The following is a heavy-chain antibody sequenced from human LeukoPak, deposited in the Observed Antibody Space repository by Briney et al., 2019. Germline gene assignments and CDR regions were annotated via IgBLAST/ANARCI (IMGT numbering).Heavy chain of an antibody. Sequence: SETLSLTCTVSGDSISSYYWNWIRQPPGKGLEWIGYIYYSGSTNYNPSLKSRVTISVDTSKNQFSLKLSSVTAADTAVYYCARHPPGSSNDDYWGQGTLVTVSS. CDR3: ARHPPGSSNDDY. CDR1: GDSISSYY. CDR2: IYYSGST. V-gene: IGHV4-59*08. J-gene: IGHJ4*02. D-gene: IGHD6-13*01.